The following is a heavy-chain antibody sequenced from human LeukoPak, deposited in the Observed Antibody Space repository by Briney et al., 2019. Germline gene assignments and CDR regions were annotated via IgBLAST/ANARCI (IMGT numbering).Heavy chain of an antibody. D-gene: IGHD4-17*01. CDR1: GFTFSSYS. Sequence: PGGSLRLSCAASGFTFSSYSMNWVRQAPGKGLEWVSSISSSSSYIYYADSVKGRFTISRDNAKNSLYLQMNSLRAEDTAVYYCAKQTARTVTTPLDYWGQGTLVTVSS. J-gene: IGHJ4*02. V-gene: IGHV3-21*04. CDR3: AKQTARTVTTPLDY. CDR2: ISSSSSYI.